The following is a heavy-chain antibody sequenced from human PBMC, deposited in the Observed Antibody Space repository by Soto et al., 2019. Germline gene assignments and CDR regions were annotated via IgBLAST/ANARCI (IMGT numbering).Heavy chain of an antibody. V-gene: IGHV3-48*02. Sequence: GGSLRLSCAASGFTFSSYSMNWVRQAPGKGLEWVSYISSSSSTIYYADSVKGRFTISRDNAKNSLYLQMNSLRDEDTAVYYCARDLYTSESISFREPDGGAFDYWGQGTLVTVSS. J-gene: IGHJ4*02. CDR2: ISSSSSTI. CDR3: ARDLYTSESISFREPDGGAFDY. CDR1: GFTFSSYS. D-gene: IGHD3-10*01.